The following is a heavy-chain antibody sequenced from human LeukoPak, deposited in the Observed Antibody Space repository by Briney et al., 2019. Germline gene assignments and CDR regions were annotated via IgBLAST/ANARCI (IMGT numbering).Heavy chain of an antibody. Sequence: SQTLSLTFTVSGGSISSGSYYWSWIRQPAGKGLEWIGRIYTSGSTNYNPSLKSRVTVSVDTSKNQFSLKLSSVTAADTAVYYCARERAYYDFWSGYYSPYYYYYMDVWGKGTTVTVSS. D-gene: IGHD3-3*01. CDR2: IYTSGST. CDR1: GGSISSGSYY. J-gene: IGHJ6*03. V-gene: IGHV4-61*02. CDR3: ARERAYYDFWSGYYSPYYYYYMDV.